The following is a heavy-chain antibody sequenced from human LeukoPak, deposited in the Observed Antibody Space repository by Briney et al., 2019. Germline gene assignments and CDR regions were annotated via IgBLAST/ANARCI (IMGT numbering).Heavy chain of an antibody. V-gene: IGHV1-18*01. Sequence: WASVKVSCKASNYTFTNYGISWVRQAPGQGLEWMGWISAYNGNTNYAQKLQGRVTMTTDTSTSTAYMELRSLRSDDTAVYYCARFGIVATTDYWGQGTLVTVSS. CDR2: ISAYNGNT. CDR1: NYTFTNYG. D-gene: IGHD5-12*01. CDR3: ARFGIVATTDY. J-gene: IGHJ4*02.